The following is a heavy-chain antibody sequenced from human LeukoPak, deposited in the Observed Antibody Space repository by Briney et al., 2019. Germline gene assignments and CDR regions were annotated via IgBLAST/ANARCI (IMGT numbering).Heavy chain of an antibody. CDR3: AIAKGPVDIVVAATGVFGY. V-gene: IGHV3-23*01. Sequence: GGSLRLSCAASGFTFSNYAMAWVRQAPGKGLEWVSGISGTGVSTYYPGSVKGRFTISRDNSKNTLFLQMNSLRADDTAVYYCAIAKGPVDIVVAATGVFGYWGQGTLVTVSS. J-gene: IGHJ4*02. D-gene: IGHD6-19*01. CDR2: ISGTGVST. CDR1: GFTFSNYA.